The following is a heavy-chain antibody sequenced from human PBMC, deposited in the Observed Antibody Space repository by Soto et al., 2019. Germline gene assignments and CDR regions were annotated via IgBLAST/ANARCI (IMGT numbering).Heavy chain of an antibody. D-gene: IGHD3-10*01. CDR2: INPSGGST. Sequence: ASVKVSCKASGYTFTSYYMHWVRQAPGQGLEWMGIINPSGGSTSYAQKFQGRVTMTRDTSTSTVYMELSSLRSEDTAVYYCARGYVVSGSGLDAFDIWGQGTMVPVSS. J-gene: IGHJ3*02. V-gene: IGHV1-46*03. CDR3: ARGYVVSGSGLDAFDI. CDR1: GYTFTSYY.